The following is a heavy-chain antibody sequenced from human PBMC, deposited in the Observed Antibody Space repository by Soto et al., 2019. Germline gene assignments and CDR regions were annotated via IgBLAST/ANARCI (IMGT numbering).Heavy chain of an antibody. CDR1: GGSISSYY. Sequence: QVQLQESGPGLVKPSETLSLTCTVSGGSISSYYWSWIRQPPGKGLEWIGYIYYSGSTNYNPSLKSRVTISVDTSTNQFSLKLSSVTAADTAVYYCARDLGYSYGDYYYYYGMDVWGQGTTVTVSS. V-gene: IGHV4-59*01. D-gene: IGHD5-18*01. CDR2: IYYSGST. J-gene: IGHJ6*02. CDR3: ARDLGYSYGDYYYYYGMDV.